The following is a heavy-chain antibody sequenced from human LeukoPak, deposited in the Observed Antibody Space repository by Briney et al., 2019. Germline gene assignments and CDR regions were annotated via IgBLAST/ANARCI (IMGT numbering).Heavy chain of an antibody. Sequence: ASVKVSCKASGYTFTGYYMHWVRQAPGQGLEWMGWINPNSGGTNYAQKFQGRVTMTRDTSISTAYMELSRLRSDDTAVYYCARAVIALRWDAFDIWGQGTMVTVSS. D-gene: IGHD4-23*01. CDR1: GYTFTGYY. V-gene: IGHV1-2*02. CDR2: INPNSGGT. CDR3: ARAVIALRWDAFDI. J-gene: IGHJ3*02.